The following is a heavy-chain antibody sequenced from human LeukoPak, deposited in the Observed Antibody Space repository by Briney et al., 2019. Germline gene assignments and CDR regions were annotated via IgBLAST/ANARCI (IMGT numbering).Heavy chain of an antibody. CDR2: ISGSGGST. V-gene: IGHV3-23*01. CDR1: GFSFSSYG. D-gene: IGHD3-22*01. J-gene: IGHJ4*02. CDR3: AKEKSDYYDSSGESYYFDY. Sequence: GGSLRLSCAASGFSFSSYGMHWVRQAPGKGLEWVSAISGSGGSTYYADSVKGRFTISRDNSKNTLYLQMNSLRAEDTAVYYCAKEKSDYYDSSGESYYFDYWGQGTLVTVSS.